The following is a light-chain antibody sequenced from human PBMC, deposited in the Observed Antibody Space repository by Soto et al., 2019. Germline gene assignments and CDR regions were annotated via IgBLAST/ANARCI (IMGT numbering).Light chain of an antibody. CDR2: DTC. CDR1: QSGLYSSNDRNY. V-gene: IGKV4-1*01. J-gene: IGKJ1*01. Sequence: DIVMTQSPDSLAVSLGERATINCKSIQSGLYSSNDRNYLSXYXQKHGGAPSLPIYDTCSRATGVPARFSGRASGTDFAITISRVQTEDFAIYFCQQYGTSPGTFAQGTKVDI. CDR3: QQYGTSPGT.